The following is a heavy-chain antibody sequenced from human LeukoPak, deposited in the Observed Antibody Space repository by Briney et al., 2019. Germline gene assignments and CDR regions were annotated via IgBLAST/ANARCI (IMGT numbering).Heavy chain of an antibody. Sequence: ASVKVSCKASGYTFTGYYMHWVRQAPGQGLEWMGRINPNNGGTNYAQKFQGRVTMTRDTSISTAYMELSRLRSDDTAVYYCATDFPGELSYNFDYWGQGTLVTVSS. V-gene: IGHV1-2*06. CDR3: ATDFPGELSYNFDY. D-gene: IGHD3-16*02. CDR2: INPNNGGT. J-gene: IGHJ4*02. CDR1: GYTFTGYY.